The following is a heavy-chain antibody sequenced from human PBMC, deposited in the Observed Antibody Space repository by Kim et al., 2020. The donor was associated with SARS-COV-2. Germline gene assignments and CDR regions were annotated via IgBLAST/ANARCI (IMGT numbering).Heavy chain of an antibody. D-gene: IGHD4-17*01. CDR1: GGSINGYY. CDR2: ISYSGNT. CDR3: ARGHTVTKDFDY. J-gene: IGHJ4*02. V-gene: IGHV4-59*13. Sequence: SETLSLTCTVSGGSINGYYCTWIRQPPGKGLELIGYISYSGNTNYNPSLKSRVTISLDTSKSQFSLKLSSVTAADTALYYCARGHTVTKDFDYWGQGTLVTVSS.